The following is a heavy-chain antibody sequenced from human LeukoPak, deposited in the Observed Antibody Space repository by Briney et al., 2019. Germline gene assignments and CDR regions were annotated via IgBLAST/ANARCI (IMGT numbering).Heavy chain of an antibody. V-gene: IGHV4-59*11. CDR1: GGSISSHY. D-gene: IGHD3-10*01. Sequence: SETLSLTCSVSGGSISSHYWNWLRQPPGKGLEWIGYTYYGGSSDYNPSLKSRVTMSLDTSKNQFSLKLDSVSAADTAVYYCARGIPMDNLVFDSWGQGTLVTVSS. CDR3: ARGIPMDNLVFDS. J-gene: IGHJ4*02. CDR2: TYYGGSS.